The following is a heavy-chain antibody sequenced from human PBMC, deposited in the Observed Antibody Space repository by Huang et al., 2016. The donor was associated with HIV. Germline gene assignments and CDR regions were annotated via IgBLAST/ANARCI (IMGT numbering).Heavy chain of an antibody. V-gene: IGHV4-34*01. CDR1: GGPLSGHY. CDR2: VNHRGSA. J-gene: IGHJ3*02. D-gene: IGHD3-16*01. CDR3: ARSLMGEDPFDI. Sequence: QVRLHQWGTGLVRPSETLSLTCAVYGGPLSGHYWSWVRLPPGGSLEWLGEVNHRGSAKYNPSRKSRLSMSIDTSKKQFSLKLGSVTAADTALYYCARSLMGEDPFDIWGQGTLVTVSS.